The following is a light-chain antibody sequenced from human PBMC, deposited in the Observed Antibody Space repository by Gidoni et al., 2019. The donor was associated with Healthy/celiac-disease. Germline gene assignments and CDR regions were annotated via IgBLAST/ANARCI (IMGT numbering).Light chain of an antibody. CDR3: QQRSNWPFT. CDR1: QSVSSY. Sequence: EIVLTQSPATLSLSPGERDTLSCRTRQSVSSYLAWYQPKPGQAPRLLIYDASNWATGIPARFSGSGSGTDFTLTISSLEPEDFAVYYCQQRSNWPFTFXPXTKVDIK. J-gene: IGKJ3*01. V-gene: IGKV3-11*01. CDR2: DAS.